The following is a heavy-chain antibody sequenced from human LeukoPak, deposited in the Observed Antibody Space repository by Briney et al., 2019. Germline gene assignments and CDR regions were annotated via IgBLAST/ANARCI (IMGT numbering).Heavy chain of an antibody. CDR2: IYPGDSDT. D-gene: IGHD6-13*01. V-gene: IGHV5-51*01. CDR1: GYSFTSYW. CDR3: ARRTDGTGYSSSWYAPNWFDP. J-gene: IGHJ5*02. Sequence: GESLKISYKGSGYSFTSYWIGWVRQMPGKGLEWMGIIYPGDSDTRYSPSFQGQVTISADKSISTAYLQWSSLKASDTAMYYCARRTDGTGYSSSWYAPNWFDPWGQGTLVTVSS.